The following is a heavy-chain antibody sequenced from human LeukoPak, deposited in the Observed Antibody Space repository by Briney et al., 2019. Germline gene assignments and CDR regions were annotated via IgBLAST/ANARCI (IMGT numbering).Heavy chain of an antibody. J-gene: IGHJ4*02. V-gene: IGHV4-59*01. CDR1: GGSINNYY. CDR3: ARIAPGMSFDY. D-gene: IGHD1-14*01. Sequence: SETLSLTCTVSGGSINNYYWTWIRQPPGKGLEWIGYIYYTGSANYNSSLQSRVTISVGTSNNHFSLKLNSVTAADTAVYYCARIAPGMSFDYWGQGTLVTVSS. CDR2: IYYTGSA.